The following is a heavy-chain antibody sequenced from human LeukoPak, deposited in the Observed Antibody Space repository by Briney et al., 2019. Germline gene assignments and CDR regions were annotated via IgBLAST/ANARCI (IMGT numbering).Heavy chain of an antibody. CDR3: ARDWEHYFDY. V-gene: IGHV3-33*01. J-gene: IGHJ4*02. D-gene: IGHD1-26*01. CDR1: GFTFNSYG. Sequence: GGSLRLSCAASGFTFNSYGMHWVRQAPGKGLEWVAVIWYDGSNKYYADSVKGRFTISRDNSKNTLYLQMNSLRAEDTAVYYRARDWEHYFDYWGQGTLVTVSS. CDR2: IWYDGSNK.